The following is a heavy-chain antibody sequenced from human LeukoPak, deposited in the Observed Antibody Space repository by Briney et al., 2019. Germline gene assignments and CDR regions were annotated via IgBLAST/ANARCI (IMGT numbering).Heavy chain of an antibody. V-gene: IGHV4-4*07. J-gene: IGHJ3*02. CDR2: IYTSGNT. CDR1: GGSISDNY. Sequence: SETLSLTCTVSGGSISDNYWSWIRQPAGKGLEWIGRIYTSGNTYYNPSLKSRVTISLDKSLIQFSLHLTSVTAADTAVYYCARGGGGSYYGNGFDIWGQGTTVTVSS. CDR3: ARGGGGSYYGNGFDI. D-gene: IGHD1-26*01.